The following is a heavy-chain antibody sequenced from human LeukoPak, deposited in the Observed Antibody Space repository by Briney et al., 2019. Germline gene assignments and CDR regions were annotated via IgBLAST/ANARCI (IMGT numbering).Heavy chain of an antibody. J-gene: IGHJ6*03. D-gene: IGHD4-17*01. CDR2: ISSSGSTI. V-gene: IGHV3-48*03. CDR1: GFTFSSYE. Sequence: QTGGSLRLSCAGSGFTFSSYEMNWVRQAPGKGLEWVSYISSSGSTIYYADSVKGRFTISRDNAKNSLYLQMNSLRAEDTAVYYCARYGDYYYYYYMDVWGKGTTVTVSS. CDR3: ARYGDYYYYYYMDV.